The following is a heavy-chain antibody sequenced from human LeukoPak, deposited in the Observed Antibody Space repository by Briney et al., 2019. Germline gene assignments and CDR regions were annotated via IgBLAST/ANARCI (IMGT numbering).Heavy chain of an antibody. J-gene: IGHJ4*02. V-gene: IGHV3-74*03. D-gene: IGHD2-21*01. CDR3: GRDEALWRLDY. CDR1: GFTFSNHW. Sequence: GGSLRLSCAASGFTFSNHWMHWVRQVPGKGLVWVSRIDERGTNAMYADSVKGRFSISRDNAKNTVNLQMNSLRAEDTGVYYFGRDEALWRLDYWGQGTLVTVSS. CDR2: IDERGTNA.